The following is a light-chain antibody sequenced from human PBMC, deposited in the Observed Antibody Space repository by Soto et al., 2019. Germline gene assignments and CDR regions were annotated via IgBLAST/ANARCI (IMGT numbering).Light chain of an antibody. CDR1: QSFSSS. J-gene: IGKJ4*01. V-gene: IGKV3-11*01. CDR2: DAS. Sequence: EIVLTQSPTTLSLSPGERATLSCRASQSFSSSLAGYQQKPGQAPRLLIHDASDRATGIPARFSGSGSGTDFTLTISSLEPEDFAVYYCQERSDWLTFGGGTKVEIK. CDR3: QERSDWLT.